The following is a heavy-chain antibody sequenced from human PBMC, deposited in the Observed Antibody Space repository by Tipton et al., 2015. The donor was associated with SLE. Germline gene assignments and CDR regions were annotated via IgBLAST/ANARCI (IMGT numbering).Heavy chain of an antibody. Sequence: TLSLTCSVAGLSMTTRPWWTWVRQPPGKGLEWVGEVHHTGGNNYNPALRSRVTISMDTSKSQFSLTLKSVTAADTAVYFCARGELIEGFDPWGQGTLVTVPS. CDR1: GLSMTTRPW. J-gene: IGHJ5*02. V-gene: IGHV4-4*01. CDR2: VHHTGGN. CDR3: ARGELIEGFDP. D-gene: IGHD3-22*01.